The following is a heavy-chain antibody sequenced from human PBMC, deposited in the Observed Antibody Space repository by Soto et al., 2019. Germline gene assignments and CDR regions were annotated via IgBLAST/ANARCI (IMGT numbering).Heavy chain of an antibody. J-gene: IGHJ6*03. CDR2: ISSNGVGT. CDR1: GFTLSGYA. V-gene: IGHV3-64*01. CDR3: ARRSRPDFYYMDV. Sequence: EVQLAESGGGLAQPRGSLRLSCAASGFTLSGYAMDWVRQAPGKGLEYVSGISSNGVGTYYATSVQGRFTISRDNSKNTVYLQMGSLRPEDMAVYYCARRSRPDFYYMDVWGKGTTVTVSS. D-gene: IGHD6-6*01.